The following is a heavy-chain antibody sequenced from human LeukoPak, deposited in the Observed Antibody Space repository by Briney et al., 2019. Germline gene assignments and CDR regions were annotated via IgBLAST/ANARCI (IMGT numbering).Heavy chain of an antibody. V-gene: IGHV1-18*01. J-gene: IGHJ4*02. Sequence: GASVKASCKASGYTFTTYGISWVRQAPGQGLEWMGWISAYNGNTNYAQKFQGRVTMTTDTSTNTAYMELRSLRSDDTAIYYCARARGGTYGSFDYWGQGTLVTVSS. D-gene: IGHD1-26*01. CDR3: ARARGGTYGSFDY. CDR1: GYTFTTYG. CDR2: ISAYNGNT.